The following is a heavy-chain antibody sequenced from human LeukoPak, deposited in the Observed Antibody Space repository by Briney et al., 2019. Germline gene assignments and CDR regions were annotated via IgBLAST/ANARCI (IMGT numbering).Heavy chain of an antibody. CDR1: GFTFSSYW. CDR3: YGANAEH. D-gene: IGHD4-23*01. CDR2: TNTDGSRT. Sequence: GGSLRLSCAASGFTFSSYWMHWVRQAPGKGLVWVSGTNTDGSRTMYADSVKGRFTIARDNAKNTLYLQMNSLRAEDMAVYYCYGANAEHWGQGTVVTVSS. J-gene: IGHJ1*01. V-gene: IGHV3-74*03.